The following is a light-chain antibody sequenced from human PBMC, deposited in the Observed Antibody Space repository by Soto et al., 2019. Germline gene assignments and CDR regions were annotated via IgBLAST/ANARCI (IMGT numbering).Light chain of an antibody. CDR2: GAS. CDR3: QQANSPYS. J-gene: IGKJ2*03. V-gene: IGKV1-12*01. Sequence: DIQMTQSPSSFSASVGDRVTITCRARHDVSSWLAWYQQKPGKAPRLLIYGASTLQSGVPSRFSGSGSGTDFTLTISSLQPEDFATYYCQQANSPYSFGQGTKLEIK. CDR1: HDVSSW.